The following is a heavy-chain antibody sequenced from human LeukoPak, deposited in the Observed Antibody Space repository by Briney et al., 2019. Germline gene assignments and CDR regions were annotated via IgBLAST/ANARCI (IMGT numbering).Heavy chain of an antibody. CDR3: ARAPSYCTSGSCYYYYGLDV. CDR2: MNPNSGNT. CDR1: GYTFSGYD. D-gene: IGHD2-15*01. Sequence: ASVKVSCKASGYTFSGYDINWVRQATGQGLEWMGWMNPNSGNTGYTQKFQGRVTMTRNTSIRTAYMELSSLRSEDTAVYYCARAPSYCTSGSCYYYYGLDVWGQGTTVTVSS. V-gene: IGHV1-8*01. J-gene: IGHJ6*02.